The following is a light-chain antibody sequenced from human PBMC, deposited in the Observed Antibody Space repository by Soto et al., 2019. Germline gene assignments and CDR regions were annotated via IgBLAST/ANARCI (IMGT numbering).Light chain of an antibody. CDR1: QSISSY. J-gene: IGKJ1*01. CDR2: AAS. CDR3: QQSYSTPLWT. Sequence: DIQMTQSPSSLSASVGDRVTITCRASQSISSYLNWYQQKPGKAPKLLIYAASSLQSGVPSRFSGSGYGTEFTLTISSLQPEDFATYYCQQSYSTPLWTFGQGTKGEIK. V-gene: IGKV1-39*01.